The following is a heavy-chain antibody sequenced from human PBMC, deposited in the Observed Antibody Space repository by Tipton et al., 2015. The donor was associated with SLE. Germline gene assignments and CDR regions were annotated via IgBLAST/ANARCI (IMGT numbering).Heavy chain of an antibody. CDR3: ASRSFLYGMDV. J-gene: IGHJ6*02. CDR1: GGSISSGSYY. Sequence: TLSLTCTVSGGSISSGSYYWSWIRQPPGKGLEWIGYIYFSGSTNYNPSLKSRVTISVDTSKNQFSLKLSSVTAADTAVYYCASRSFLYGMDVWGQGTTVTVSS. V-gene: IGHV4-61*01. CDR2: IYFSGST.